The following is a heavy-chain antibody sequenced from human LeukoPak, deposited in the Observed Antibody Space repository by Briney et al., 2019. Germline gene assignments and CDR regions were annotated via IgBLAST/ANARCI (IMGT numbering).Heavy chain of an antibody. CDR1: GGSISSYY. D-gene: IGHD5-24*01. CDR2: IYYSGST. CDR3: ARSGGYNGGLDY. J-gene: IGHJ4*02. V-gene: IGHV4-59*01. Sequence: PSETLSLTCTVSGGSISSYYWSWIRQPPGKGLEWIGYIYYSGSTNHNPSLKSRVTISVDTSKNQFSLKLSSVTAADTAVYYCARSGGYNGGLDYWGQGTLVTVSS.